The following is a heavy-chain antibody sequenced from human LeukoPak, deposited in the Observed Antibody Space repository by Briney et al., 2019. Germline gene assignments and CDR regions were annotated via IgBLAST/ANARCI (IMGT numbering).Heavy chain of an antibody. D-gene: IGHD2-15*01. CDR1: GFTFDDYA. Sequence: PGGSLRLSCAASGFTFDDYAMHWVRQAPGKGLEWVSGISWNGGSVDYAESVKGRFTISRDNGRNSVYLQMNSLRPEDTALYYCAKDLGRVGMDVWGQGTTVTVSS. CDR2: ISWNGGSV. V-gene: IGHV3-9*01. J-gene: IGHJ6*02. CDR3: AKDLGRVGMDV.